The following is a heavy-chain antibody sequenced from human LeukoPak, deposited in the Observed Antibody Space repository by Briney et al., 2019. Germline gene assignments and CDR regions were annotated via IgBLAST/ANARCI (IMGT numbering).Heavy chain of an antibody. CDR3: AKTRVGIRGVYPTGAFDI. D-gene: IGHD3-10*01. V-gene: IGHV1-2*02. CDR1: GYTFTGYY. J-gene: IGHJ3*02. Sequence: ASVKVSCKASGYTFTGYYMYWVRQAPGQGLDWMGWINPKSGGTNYAQKFQGRVTMTRDTSISTAYMELSRLRSDDTAVYYCAKTRVGIRGVYPTGAFDIWGQGTMVTVSS. CDR2: INPKSGGT.